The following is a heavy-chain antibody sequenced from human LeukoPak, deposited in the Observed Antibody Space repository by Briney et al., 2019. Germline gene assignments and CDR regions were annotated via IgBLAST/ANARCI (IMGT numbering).Heavy chain of an antibody. V-gene: IGHV3-23*01. CDR2: ISGSGGYT. CDR1: GFTVSSYA. D-gene: IGHD1-26*01. Sequence: GGSLRLSCAVSGFTVSSYAMSWVRQAPGKGLEWVSAISGSGGYTYYADSVKGRFTISRDDSKNTLYLQMNSLRAEDTALYYSANLPYSGSHLDYWGQGTLVTVSS. CDR3: ANLPYSGSHLDY. J-gene: IGHJ4*02.